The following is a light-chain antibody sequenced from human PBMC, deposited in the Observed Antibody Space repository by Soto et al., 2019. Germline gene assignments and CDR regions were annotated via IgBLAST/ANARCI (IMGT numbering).Light chain of an antibody. CDR1: QNVRSSS. CDR3: QQYGDSIT. CDR2: AAS. J-gene: IGKJ4*01. V-gene: IGKV3-20*01. Sequence: PGERATLSCRASQNVRSSSLAWYQQKPGQAPRLLIYAASTRVTGIADRFSGSGSGTDFTLTISSLEAEDFAVYHCQQYGDSITFGGGTKVEIK.